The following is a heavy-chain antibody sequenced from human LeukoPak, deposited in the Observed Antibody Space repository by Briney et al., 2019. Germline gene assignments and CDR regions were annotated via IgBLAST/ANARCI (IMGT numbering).Heavy chain of an antibody. J-gene: IGHJ4*02. V-gene: IGHV4-59*01. CDR1: GGSISSYY. CDR3: ARVGISSGDFFDY. Sequence: PSETLSLTCTVSGGSISSYYWSWIRQPPGKGLEWIGYIYYSGSTNYNPSLKSRVTISVDTSKNQFSLKLSSVTAADSAVYYCARVGISSGDFFDYWGQGTLVTVSS. CDR2: IYYSGST. D-gene: IGHD3-10*01.